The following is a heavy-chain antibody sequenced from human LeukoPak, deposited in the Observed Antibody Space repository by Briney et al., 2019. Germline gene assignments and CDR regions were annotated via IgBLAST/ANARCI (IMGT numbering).Heavy chain of an antibody. CDR1: GFIFSGSD. D-gene: IGHD5-18*01. J-gene: IGHJ4*02. CDR3: ASRREYNYLPLDF. Sequence: GGSLRLSCATSGFIFSGSDIHWVRQASGRGLEWVGRIRTKLRNYATSYAASVKGRFTISRDDSENTAYLQLNSLKTEDTAVYFCASRREYNYLPLDFWGQGALVTVSS. V-gene: IGHV3-73*01. CDR2: IRTKLRNYAT.